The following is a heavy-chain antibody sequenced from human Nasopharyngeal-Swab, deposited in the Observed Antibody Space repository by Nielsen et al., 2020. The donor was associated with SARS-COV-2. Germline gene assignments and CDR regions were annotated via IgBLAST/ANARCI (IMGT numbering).Heavy chain of an antibody. CDR3: ARAGSSWLGFYFDY. Sequence: GESLKISCAASGFTFSSYAMHWVRQAPGKGLEWVAVISYDGSSKYYADSVKGRFTISRDNSKNTLYLQMNSLRAEDTAVYYCARAGSSWLGFYFDYWGQGTLVTVSS. V-gene: IGHV3-30*04. D-gene: IGHD6-13*01. CDR2: ISYDGSSK. CDR1: GFTFSSYA. J-gene: IGHJ4*02.